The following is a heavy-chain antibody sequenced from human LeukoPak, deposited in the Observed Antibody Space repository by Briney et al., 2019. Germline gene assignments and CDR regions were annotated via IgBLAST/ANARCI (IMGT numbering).Heavy chain of an antibody. CDR1: GFTFSSYA. CDR3: AKGKYYDILTGYQYYSDY. J-gene: IGHJ4*02. V-gene: IGHV3-23*01. Sequence: GGSLRLSCAASGFTFSSYAMSWVRQAPGKGLEWVSAISGSGGSTYYADSVKGRFTISRDNSKNTLYLQMNSLRAEDTAVYYCAKGKYYDILTGYQYYSDYWGQGTLVTVPS. CDR2: ISGSGGST. D-gene: IGHD3-9*01.